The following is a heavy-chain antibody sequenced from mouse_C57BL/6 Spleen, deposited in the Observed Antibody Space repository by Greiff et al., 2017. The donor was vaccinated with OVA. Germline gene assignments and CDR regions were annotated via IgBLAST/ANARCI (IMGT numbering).Heavy chain of an antibody. J-gene: IGHJ1*03. Sequence: DVMLVESGGGLVKPGGSLKLSCAASGFTFSSYAMSWVRQTPGKRLEWVATISDGGSYTYYPDNVKGRFTISRDNAKNNLYLQMSHLKSEDTAMYYCARDGAYYSYFDVWGTGTTVTVAS. V-gene: IGHV5-4*01. CDR1: GFTFSSYA. CDR2: ISDGGSYT. D-gene: IGHD2-12*01. CDR3: ARDGAYYSYFDV.